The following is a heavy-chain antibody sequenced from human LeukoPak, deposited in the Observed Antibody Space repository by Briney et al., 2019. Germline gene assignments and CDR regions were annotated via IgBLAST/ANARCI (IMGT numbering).Heavy chain of an antibody. CDR1: GGSFSGYY. D-gene: IGHD4-11*01. V-gene: IGHV4-34*01. CDR3: ARRLLFSSNYAH. Sequence: SETLSLTCAVYGGSFSGYYWSWIRQPPGKGLEWIGEINHSGSTNYNPSLKSRVTISVDTSKNQFSLKLSSVTAADTAVYYCARRLLFSSNYAHWGQGTLGTGSS. CDR2: INHSGST. J-gene: IGHJ4*02.